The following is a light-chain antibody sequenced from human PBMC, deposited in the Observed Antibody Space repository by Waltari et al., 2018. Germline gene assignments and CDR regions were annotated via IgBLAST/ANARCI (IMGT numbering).Light chain of an antibody. V-gene: IGLV2-11*01. CDR3: CSYAGRATWA. Sequence: QSALTQPRSVSGSPGHSVTISCTGPSSDVGGYDHVSWYQQHPGKAPKLVIYDVNKRPSGVPDRFSGSKSGNTASLTISGLQADDEADYNCCSYAGRATWAFGGGTKLTVL. CDR1: SSDVGGYDH. J-gene: IGLJ3*02. CDR2: DVN.